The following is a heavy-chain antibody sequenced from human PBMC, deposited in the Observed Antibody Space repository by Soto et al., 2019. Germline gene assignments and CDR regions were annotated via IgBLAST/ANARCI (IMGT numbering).Heavy chain of an antibody. CDR1: GGTFNSYA. V-gene: IGHV1-69*06. J-gene: IGHJ6*02. Sequence: QVQLVQSGAEVKKPGSTVEVSCKASGGTFNSYAISWVRQAPGQGLEWMGGIIPIFGTANYAQKFQGRVTISADKSTSTVYMELSSLRSEVTAVYYCARALYSNYNYYYYGMDVWGQGTTVTVSS. D-gene: IGHD4-4*01. CDR2: IIPIFGTA. CDR3: ARALYSNYNYYYYGMDV.